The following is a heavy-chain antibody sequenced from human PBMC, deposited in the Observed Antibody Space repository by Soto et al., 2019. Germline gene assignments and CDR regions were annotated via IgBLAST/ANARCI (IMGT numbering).Heavy chain of an antibody. CDR1: GFTFSSYG. CDR3: AKDASAAAAGSVY. D-gene: IGHD6-13*01. V-gene: IGHV3-30*18. J-gene: IGHJ4*02. Sequence: QVQLVESGGGVVQPGRSLRLSCAASGFTFSSYGMHWVRQAPGKGLEWVAVISYDGSNKYYADSVKGRFTISRDNSKNTLYLQMNSLRAEDTAVYYCAKDASAAAAGSVYWGQGTLVTVSS. CDR2: ISYDGSNK.